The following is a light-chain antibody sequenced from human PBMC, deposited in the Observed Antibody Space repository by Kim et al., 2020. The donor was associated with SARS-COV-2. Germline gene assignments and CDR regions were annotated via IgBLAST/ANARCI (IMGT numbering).Light chain of an antibody. CDR2: GDS. CDR1: SGFITSAY. Sequence: NFMLTQPHSVSESAGKTVTISCTRSSGFITSAYVQWYQQRPGSAPLTVIYGDSQRPSGVPDRFSGSVDSSSNSASLSISGLTTEDEADYYCQSYDSDNKVFGGGTQLTVL. V-gene: IGLV6-57*03. J-gene: IGLJ3*02. CDR3: QSYDSDNKV.